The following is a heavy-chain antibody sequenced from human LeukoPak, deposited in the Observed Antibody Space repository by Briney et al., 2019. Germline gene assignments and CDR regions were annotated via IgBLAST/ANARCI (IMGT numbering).Heavy chain of an antibody. CDR3: AKPLTYYDFWSGYFDAFDI. J-gene: IGHJ3*02. CDR2: ISWNSGRI. D-gene: IGHD3-3*01. V-gene: IGHV3-9*01. CDR1: GFSFDDFA. Sequence: GGSLRLSCAASGFSFDDFAMNWVRQAPGKGLEWVSGISWNSGRIDYADSVKGRFTISRDNSKNTLYLQMNSLRAEDTAVYYCAKPLTYYDFWSGYFDAFDIRGQGTMVTVSS.